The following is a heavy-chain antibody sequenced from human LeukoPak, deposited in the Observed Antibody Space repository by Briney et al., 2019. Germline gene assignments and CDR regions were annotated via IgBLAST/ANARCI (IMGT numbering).Heavy chain of an antibody. CDR3: AKGSGSYPGSGYGMDV. Sequence: GGSLRLSCAASGFTFSSYAMSWVRQAPGKGLEGVSAISGSGGSTYYADSVKGRFTISRDNSKNKLYLQMNSLRAEDTAVYYCAKGSGSYPGSGYGMDVWGQGTTVTVSS. V-gene: IGHV3-23*01. D-gene: IGHD1-26*01. CDR1: GFTFSSYA. J-gene: IGHJ6*02. CDR2: ISGSGGST.